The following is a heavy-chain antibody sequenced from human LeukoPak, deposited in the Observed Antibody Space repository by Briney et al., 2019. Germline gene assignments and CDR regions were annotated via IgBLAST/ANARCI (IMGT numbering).Heavy chain of an antibody. D-gene: IGHD3-9*01. CDR3: ARALGYFDWLFGYYFDY. Sequence: GESLKISCKGSGYSFTSYWIGWVRQMPGKGLEWMGIIYPGDSDTRYSPSFQGQVTISADKSISTAYLQWSSLKASDTAMYYCARALGYFDWLFGYYFDYWGQGTLVTVSS. V-gene: IGHV5-51*01. CDR1: GYSFTSYW. J-gene: IGHJ4*02. CDR2: IYPGDSDT.